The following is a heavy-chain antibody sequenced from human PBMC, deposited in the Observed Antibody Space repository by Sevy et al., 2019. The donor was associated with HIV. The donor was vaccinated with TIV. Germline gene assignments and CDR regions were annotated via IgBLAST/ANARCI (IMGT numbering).Heavy chain of an antibody. CDR3: SKDRPEDYYYYYGMDV. Sequence: GGSLRLSCAASGFTFTSYAMYWVRQAPGKGLEWVAAISGSGQSSFYADSVKGRFTVSRDRSKNTLFLQMDSLRVEDTAVYYCSKDRPEDYYYYYGMDVWGQGTTVTVSS. V-gene: IGHV3-23*01. J-gene: IGHJ6*02. CDR1: GFTFTSYA. CDR2: ISGSGQSS.